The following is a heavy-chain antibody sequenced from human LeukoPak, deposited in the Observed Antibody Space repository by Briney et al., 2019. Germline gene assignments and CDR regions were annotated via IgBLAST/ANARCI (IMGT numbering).Heavy chain of an antibody. CDR2: IYHSGST. CDR3: AREGVDTAMIDAFDI. V-gene: IGHV4-38-2*02. CDR1: GYSISSGYY. D-gene: IGHD5-18*01. J-gene: IGHJ3*02. Sequence: SETLSLTCTVSGYSISSGYYWGWIRQPPGKGLEWIGSIYHSGSTYYNPSLKSRVTISVDTSKNQFSLKLSSVTAADTAVYYCAREGVDTAMIDAFDIWGQGTMVTVSS.